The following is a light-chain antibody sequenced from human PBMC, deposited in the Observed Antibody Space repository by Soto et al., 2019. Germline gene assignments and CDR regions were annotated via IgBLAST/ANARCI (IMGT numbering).Light chain of an antibody. V-gene: IGLV2-11*01. CDR1: SSDVAIYNY. CDR2: DVS. CDR3: CSYAGSYTFARNV. J-gene: IGLJ1*01. Sequence: QSALTQPRSVSGSPGQSVTISCTGTSSDVAIYNYISWYQQHPGEAPKLMIHDVSERPSGVPDRFSGSKSGNTASLTISGLQAEDEADYYCCSYAGSYTFARNVFGTGTSSPS.